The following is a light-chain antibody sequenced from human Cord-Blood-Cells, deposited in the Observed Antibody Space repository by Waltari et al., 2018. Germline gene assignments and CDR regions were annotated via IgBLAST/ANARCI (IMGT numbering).Light chain of an antibody. CDR3: QQDYNF. V-gene: IGKV3D-7*01. Sequence: EIVMTQSPATLSLSPGERATLSCRASQSVSSSYLSWYQQKPGQAPRLLIYGASTRATGIPARFNGSGSGTDFTLTISILQPEDFAVYYCQQDYNFFGGGTRWRSN. J-gene: IGKJ4*01. CDR2: GAS. CDR1: QSVSSSY.